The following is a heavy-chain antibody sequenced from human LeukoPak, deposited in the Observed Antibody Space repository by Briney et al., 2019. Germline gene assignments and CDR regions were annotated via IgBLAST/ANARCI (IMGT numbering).Heavy chain of an antibody. CDR1: GDSVTNTYW. V-gene: IGHV4-4*02. D-gene: IGHD3-10*01. J-gene: IGHJ4*02. CDR3: VRGDNYMFDY. CDR2: ISHSGAT. Sequence: PSETLSLTCAVSGDSVTNTYWWSWVRPSPEKGLEWIGEISHSGATNHNPSLKSRVTMSVDKSKNQLSLRMNSVTAADAAIYYCVRGDNYMFDYWGQGTLVTVSS.